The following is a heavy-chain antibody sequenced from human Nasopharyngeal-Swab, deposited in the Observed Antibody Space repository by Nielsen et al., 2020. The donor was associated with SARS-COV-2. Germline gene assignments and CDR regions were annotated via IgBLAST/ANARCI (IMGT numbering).Heavy chain of an antibody. CDR3: ATAFGVTMISPCNY. CDR2: IRYDGSNK. D-gene: IGHD3-22*01. V-gene: IGHV3-30*02. J-gene: IGHJ4*02. Sequence: GESLKISCAASGFTFSSYGMHWVRQAPGKGLEWVAFIRYDGSNKYYADSVKGRFTISRDNAKNSLYLQMNSLRAEDTAVYYCATAFGVTMISPCNYWGQGTLVTVS. CDR1: GFTFSSYG.